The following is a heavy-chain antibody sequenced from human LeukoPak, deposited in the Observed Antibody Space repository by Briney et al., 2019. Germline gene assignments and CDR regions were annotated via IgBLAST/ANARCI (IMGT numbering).Heavy chain of an antibody. D-gene: IGHD3-22*01. CDR2: IRYDSSNE. Sequence: GGSLRLSCAASGFTFNRYGMHWVRQAPGKGLEWVTFIRYDSSNEYYTDSVKGRFTISRDNSKKTVYLQMNSLRAEDTAVYYCARDGWYYDSSGSFDYWGQGTLVTVSS. J-gene: IGHJ4*02. V-gene: IGHV3-30*02. CDR1: GFTFNRYG. CDR3: ARDGWYYDSSGSFDY.